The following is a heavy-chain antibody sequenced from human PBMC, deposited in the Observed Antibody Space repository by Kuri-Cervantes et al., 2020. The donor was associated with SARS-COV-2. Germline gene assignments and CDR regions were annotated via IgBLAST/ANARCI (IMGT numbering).Heavy chain of an antibody. CDR3: AKDRVGVQDF. V-gene: IGHV3-23*01. J-gene: IGHJ4*02. D-gene: IGHD2-21*01. CDR2: ISGSGGST. CDR1: GFNFNGAW. Sequence: GESLKISCVASGFNFNGAWMNWVRQAPGKGLEWVSAISGSGGSTYYADSVKGRFTISRDNSKNTLYLHMKSLRSEDTAMYYCAKDRVGVQDFWGQGTLVTVSS.